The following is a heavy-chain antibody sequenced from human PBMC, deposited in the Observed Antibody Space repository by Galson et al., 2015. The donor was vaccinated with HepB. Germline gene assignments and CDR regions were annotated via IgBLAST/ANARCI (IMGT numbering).Heavy chain of an antibody. D-gene: IGHD3-3*01. CDR1: GGSISSSSYY. Sequence: ETLSLTCTVSGGSISSSSYYWGWIRQPPGTGLEWIGSIYYSGSTYYNPSLKSRVTISVDTSKNQFSLKLSSVTAADTAVYYCARCSSFGVVIIYYFDYWGQGTLVTVSS. CDR3: ARCSSFGVVIIYYFDY. J-gene: IGHJ4*02. V-gene: IGHV4-39*01. CDR2: IYYSGST.